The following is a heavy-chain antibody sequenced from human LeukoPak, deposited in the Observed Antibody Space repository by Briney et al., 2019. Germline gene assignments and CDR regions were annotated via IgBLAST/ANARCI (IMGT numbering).Heavy chain of an antibody. J-gene: IGHJ4*02. CDR1: GGSFSGYY. CDR3: ARGAPYSGSGSYYNY. CDR2: INHSGST. D-gene: IGHD3-10*01. Sequence: PSETLSLTCAVYGGSFSGYYWSWIRQPPGKGLEWIGEINHSGSTSYNPSLKSRVTISVDTSKNQFSLKVNSVTAADTAVYYCARGAPYSGSGSYYNYWGQGTLVTVSS. V-gene: IGHV4-34*01.